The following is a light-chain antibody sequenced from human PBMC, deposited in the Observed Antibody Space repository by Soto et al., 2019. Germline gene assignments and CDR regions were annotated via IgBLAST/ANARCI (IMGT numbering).Light chain of an antibody. CDR3: QSYDITLQWV. J-gene: IGLJ3*02. CDR2: EDY. Sequence: NFMLTQPHSVSESPGKTVTISCTRSSGSIANNYVQWYQQRPGSAPTNVIYEDYQRPSGVPDRFSGSIDTASNSAALTISGLQTEDEADYFCQSYDITLQWVFGGGTKVTVL. CDR1: SGSIANNY. V-gene: IGLV6-57*04.